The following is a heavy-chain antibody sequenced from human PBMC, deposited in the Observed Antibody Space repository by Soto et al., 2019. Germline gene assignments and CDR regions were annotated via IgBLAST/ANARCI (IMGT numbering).Heavy chain of an antibody. CDR3: AKGSAVAYYDFWSGYSSDY. Sequence: GGSLRLSCAASGFTFSSYAMSWVRQAPGKGLEWVSGISGSGGSTYYADSVKGRFTISRDNSKNTLYLQMNSLRDEDTAVYYCAKGSAVAYYDFWSGYSSDYWGQGTLVTVSS. CDR2: ISGSGGST. D-gene: IGHD3-3*01. V-gene: IGHV3-23*01. CDR1: GFTFSSYA. J-gene: IGHJ4*02.